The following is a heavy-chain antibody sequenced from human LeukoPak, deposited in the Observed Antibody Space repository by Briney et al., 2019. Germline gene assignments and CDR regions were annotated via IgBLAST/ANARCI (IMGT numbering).Heavy chain of an antibody. D-gene: IGHD3-10*01. CDR3: ARALRVRGVMSGAFDI. CDR2: IGTAGDP. J-gene: IGHJ3*02. Sequence: GGSLRLSCAASGFTFSSYDMHWVRQATGKGLEWVSAIGTAGDPYYPGSVNGRFTISRENAKNSLYLQMNSLRAGDTAVYYCARALRVRGVMSGAFDIWGQGTMVTVSS. CDR1: GFTFSSYD. V-gene: IGHV3-13*05.